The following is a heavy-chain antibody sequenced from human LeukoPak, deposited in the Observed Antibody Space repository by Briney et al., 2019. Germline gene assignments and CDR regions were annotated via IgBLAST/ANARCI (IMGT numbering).Heavy chain of an antibody. CDR2: IYYSGST. CDR3: ARVTGYMIEDYFDY. D-gene: IGHD3-22*01. J-gene: IGHJ4*02. CDR1: GVSISSYY. Sequence: SETLSLTCTVSGVSISSYYWSWLRQPPGKGLEWLGYIYYSGSTNYNPSLKSRVTISVKTSKNQSSLKLSSVTAADTAVYYCARVTGYMIEDYFDYWGQGTLVTVSS. V-gene: IGHV4-59*01.